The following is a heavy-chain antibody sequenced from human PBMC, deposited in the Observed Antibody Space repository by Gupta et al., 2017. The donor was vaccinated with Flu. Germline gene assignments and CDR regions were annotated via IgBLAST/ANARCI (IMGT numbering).Heavy chain of an antibody. J-gene: IGHJ4*02. CDR2: MNPFEDT. D-gene: IGHD3-16*01. CDR1: GFTFASTT. Sequence: EVQLSVSGGALVQPGGSLRLSCAPSGFTFASTTMSWVRQAPGKGLEWVSAMNPFEDTNYADSVKGRFTISRDNSESTLYLQMNSLRAEDSAGYFCAKARGGRGAYLPWDDWGQGAVVTVST. V-gene: IGHV3-23*01. CDR3: AKARGGRGAYLPWDD.